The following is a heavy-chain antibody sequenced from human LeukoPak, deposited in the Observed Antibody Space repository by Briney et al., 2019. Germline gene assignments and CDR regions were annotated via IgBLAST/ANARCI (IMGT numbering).Heavy chain of an antibody. Sequence: SETLSLTXTVSRGSISSDFWSWIRQPPGKGLRLIGHSCYSGCNNYKPSLKSRVTISMDTSKTQFSLKLTSVTAADTAVYYCARAKWGYAFEIWGQRTMVTVSS. J-gene: IGHJ3*02. CDR3: ARAKWGYAFEI. CDR1: RGSISSDF. CDR2: SCYSGCN. D-gene: IGHD7-27*01. V-gene: IGHV4-59*01.